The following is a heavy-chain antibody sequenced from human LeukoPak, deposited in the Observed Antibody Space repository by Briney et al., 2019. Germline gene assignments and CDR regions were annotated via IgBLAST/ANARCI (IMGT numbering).Heavy chain of an antibody. Sequence: SETLSLTCAVSGGSISSGGYSWSWIRQPPGKGLEWIGYIYHSGSTYYNPSLKSRVTISVDRSKNQFSLKLSSVTAADTAVYYCARYSSSWYYFDYWGQGTLVTVSS. D-gene: IGHD6-13*01. CDR2: IYHSGST. V-gene: IGHV4-30-2*01. CDR1: GGSISSGGYS. J-gene: IGHJ4*02. CDR3: ARYSSSWYYFDY.